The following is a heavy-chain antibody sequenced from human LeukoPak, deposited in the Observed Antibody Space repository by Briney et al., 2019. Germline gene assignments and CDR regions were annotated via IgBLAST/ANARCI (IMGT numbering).Heavy chain of an antibody. V-gene: IGHV3-48*03. CDR2: IGSSGSLI. Sequence: PGGSLRLSCAASGFIFRSHEMNSVRQAPGKGLEWVSYIGSSGSLIFYADSVKGRFTISRDNIKNLLYLQMNSLRVEDTAVYYCAREDEDAFDIWGQGTMVTVSS. CDR1: GFIFRSHE. J-gene: IGHJ3*02. CDR3: AREDEDAFDI.